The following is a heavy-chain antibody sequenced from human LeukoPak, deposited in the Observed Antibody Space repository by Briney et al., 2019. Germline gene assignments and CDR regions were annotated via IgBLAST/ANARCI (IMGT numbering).Heavy chain of an antibody. CDR3: ARTERYYGSQNWFDP. CDR1: GGTFSSYA. Sequence: ASVKVSCKASGGTFSSYAISWVRQAPGQGLEWMGGFIPIFGTANYAQKFQGRVTITADESTSTAYMELSSLRSEDTAVYYCARTERYYGSQNWFDPWGQGTLVTVSS. D-gene: IGHD3-10*01. CDR2: FIPIFGTA. J-gene: IGHJ5*02. V-gene: IGHV1-69*13.